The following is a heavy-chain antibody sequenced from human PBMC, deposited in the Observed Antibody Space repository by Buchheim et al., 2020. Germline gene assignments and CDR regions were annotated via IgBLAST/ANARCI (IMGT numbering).Heavy chain of an antibody. J-gene: IGHJ4*02. Sequence: DVQLVESGGGLVMPGGSLTLSCVTSGFSFSPFGMTWVRQAPGKGLEWVATVGSGHHTFYADLVEGRFTVSRENATRSVYLPLNSLRAEDTAVYFCARDFSGWSRDYWGQGTL. V-gene: IGHV3-21*01. CDR2: VGSGHHT. CDR1: GFSFSPFG. D-gene: IGHD6-19*01. CDR3: ARDFSGWSRDY.